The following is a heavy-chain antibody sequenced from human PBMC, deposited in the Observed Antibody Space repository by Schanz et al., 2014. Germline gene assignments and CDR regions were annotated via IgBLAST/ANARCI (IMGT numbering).Heavy chain of an antibody. J-gene: IGHJ4*02. CDR1: GYTFTTYA. CDR3: ARGIGGYGANNYFDY. Sequence: QVQLVQSGAEVKKPGASVRVSCKASGYTFTTYAMSWVRQAPGQSLEWMGWINTANGNAKYSANFQGRVTITRDTSASTAYMELSSLRSEDTAVYSCARGIGGYGANNYFDYWGQGTLVTVSS. D-gene: IGHD5-12*01. CDR2: INTANGNA. V-gene: IGHV1-3*04.